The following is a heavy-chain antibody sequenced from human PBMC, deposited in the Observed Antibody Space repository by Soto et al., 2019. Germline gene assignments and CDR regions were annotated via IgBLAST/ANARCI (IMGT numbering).Heavy chain of an antibody. V-gene: IGHV3-9*01. J-gene: IGHJ4*02. D-gene: IGHD6-19*01. CDR3: AKDYTPIAVAGTPFDY. Sequence: GGSLRLSCAASGFTFDDYAMHWVRQAPGKGLEWVSGISWNSGSIGYADSVKGRFTISRDNAKNSLYLQMNSLRAEDTALYYCAKDYTPIAVAGTPFDYWGQGTLVTVSS. CDR2: ISWNSGSI. CDR1: GFTFDDYA.